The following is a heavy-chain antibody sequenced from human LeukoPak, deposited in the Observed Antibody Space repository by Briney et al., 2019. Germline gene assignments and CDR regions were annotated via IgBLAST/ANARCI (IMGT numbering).Heavy chain of an antibody. CDR1: GYSFTSYW. J-gene: IGHJ4*02. V-gene: IGHV5-51*01. CDR2: IYPGDSDT. CDR3: ARHATKYYDFWSGYNLDY. D-gene: IGHD3-3*01. Sequence: GESLKISCKGSGYSFTSYWIGWVRQMPGKGLEWMGIIYPGDSDTRYSPSLQGQVTISADKSISTAYLQWSSLKASDTAMYYCARHATKYYDFWSGYNLDYWGQGTLVTVSS.